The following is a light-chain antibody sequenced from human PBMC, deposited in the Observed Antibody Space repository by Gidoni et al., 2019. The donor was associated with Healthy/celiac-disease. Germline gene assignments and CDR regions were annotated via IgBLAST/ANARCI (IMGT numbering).Light chain of an antibody. J-gene: IGKJ1*01. Sequence: IRMPQSQSSLSASVGDRVTITCQASQDISNYLNWYQQKPGKAPKLLIYDASNLETGVPSRFSGSGSGTDFTFTISSLQPEDIATYYCQQYDNLPWTFGQXTKVEIK. CDR2: DAS. CDR1: QDISNY. V-gene: IGKV1-33*01. CDR3: QQYDNLPWT.